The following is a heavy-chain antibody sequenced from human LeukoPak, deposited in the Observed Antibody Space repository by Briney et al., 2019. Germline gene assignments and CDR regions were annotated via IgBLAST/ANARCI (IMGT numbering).Heavy chain of an antibody. V-gene: IGHV3-11*05. J-gene: IGHJ4*02. Sequence: GGSLRLSCAASGFTFSDYYMSWIRQAPGKGLEWVSYISSSSSYTNYADSVEGRFTISRDNSKNSLYLQMNSLRAEDTAVYYYAKDFSRALRYTDYWGQGTLVTVSS. CDR1: GFTFSDYY. D-gene: IGHD1-1*01. CDR3: AKDFSRALRYTDY. CDR2: ISSSSSYT.